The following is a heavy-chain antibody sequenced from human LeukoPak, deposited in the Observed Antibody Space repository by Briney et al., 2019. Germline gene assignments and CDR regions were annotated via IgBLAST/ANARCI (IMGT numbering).Heavy chain of an antibody. D-gene: IGHD4-23*01. Sequence: PGGSLRVSCAASGFTFSSYAMSWVRQAPGKGLERVSAISGSGGSTYYADSVKGRFTISRDNSKNTLYLQMNSLRAEDTAVYYCAKDEGGNTPFDYWGQGTLVTVSS. V-gene: IGHV3-23*01. CDR3: AKDEGGNTPFDY. CDR2: ISGSGGST. CDR1: GFTFSSYA. J-gene: IGHJ4*02.